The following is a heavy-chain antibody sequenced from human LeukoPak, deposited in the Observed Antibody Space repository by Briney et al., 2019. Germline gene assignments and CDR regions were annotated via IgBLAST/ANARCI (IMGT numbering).Heavy chain of an antibody. V-gene: IGHV1-3*01. Sequence: PGASVKVSCKASGYTFTTYAMHWVRQAPGQRLEWMGWINGDNGNTRYSQKFQGRVTITRDTSAYTGYMELRGLSSADTAVYFCARAPYDILTGYSLNWFDPWGQGTLVTVSS. CDR2: INGDNGNT. CDR3: ARAPYDILTGYSLNWFDP. J-gene: IGHJ5*02. CDR1: GYTFTTYA. D-gene: IGHD3-9*01.